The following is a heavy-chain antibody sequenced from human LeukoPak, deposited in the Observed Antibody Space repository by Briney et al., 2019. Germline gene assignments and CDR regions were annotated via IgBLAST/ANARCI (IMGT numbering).Heavy chain of an antibody. V-gene: IGHV3-9*01. CDR3: AKDITTAGRTYWYFDL. D-gene: IGHD6-13*01. CDR1: GFTFDDYA. CDR2: ISWNSGSI. Sequence: GGSLRLSCVASGFTFDDYAMHWVRQAPGKGLEWVSGISWNSGSIGYADSVKGRFTISRDNAKNSLYLQMNSLRAEDTALYYCAKDITTAGRTYWYFDLWGRGTLVTVSS. J-gene: IGHJ2*01.